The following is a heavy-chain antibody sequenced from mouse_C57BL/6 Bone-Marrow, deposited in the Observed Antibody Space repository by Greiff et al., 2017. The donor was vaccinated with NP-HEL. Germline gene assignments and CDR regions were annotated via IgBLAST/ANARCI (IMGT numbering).Heavy chain of an antibody. J-gene: IGHJ4*01. D-gene: IGHD2-3*01. CDR2: ISYDGSN. CDR3: ARERDGYYVPYAMDY. CDR1: GYSITSGYY. V-gene: IGHV3-6*01. Sequence: EVQLQESGPGLVKPSQSLSLTCSVTGYSITSGYYWNWIRQFPGNKLEWMGYISYDGSNNYNPSLKNRISITRDTSKNQFFLKLNSVTTEDTATYYCARERDGYYVPYAMDYWGQGTSVTVSS.